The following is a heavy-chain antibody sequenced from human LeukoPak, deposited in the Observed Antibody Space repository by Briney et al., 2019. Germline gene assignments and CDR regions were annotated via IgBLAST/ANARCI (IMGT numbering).Heavy chain of an antibody. CDR2: IRYDDSKI. J-gene: IGHJ4*02. D-gene: IGHD5-12*01. V-gene: IGHV3-30*02. Sequence: GGSLRLSCAASGFTFRSYGLHWVRQAPGKGLEWVAFIRYDDSKIYYADSVKGRFTISRDNSKNTLYLQMNSLRADDTAVYYCAKDSTLGGYDTYIVYWGQGTLVTVSS. CDR1: GFTFRSYG. CDR3: AKDSTLGGYDTYIVY.